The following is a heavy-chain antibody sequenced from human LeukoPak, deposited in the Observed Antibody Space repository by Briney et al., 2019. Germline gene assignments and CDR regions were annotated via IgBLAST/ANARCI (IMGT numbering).Heavy chain of an antibody. D-gene: IGHD1-14*01. CDR2: INAGNGNT. J-gene: IGHJ3*02. V-gene: IGHV1-3*01. Sequence: GASVKVSCKASGYTFTSYAIHWVRQAPGQRLEWMGWINAGNGNTKYSQKFQGRVTITRDTSASTAYMELSSLRSEDTAVYYCARSLTDAAFDIWGQGTMVTVSS. CDR3: ARSLTDAAFDI. CDR1: GYTFTSYA.